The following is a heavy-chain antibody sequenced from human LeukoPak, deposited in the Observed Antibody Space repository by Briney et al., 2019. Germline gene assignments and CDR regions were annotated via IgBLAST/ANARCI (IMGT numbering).Heavy chain of an antibody. Sequence: GGSLRLSCAASGFTFSSSWMHWVRQAPGKGLVWVSRINSDGSTTNYADSVKGRFIISRDNAKNTLYLQMNSLRAEDTAAYYCTRPESSSSLACDHWGQGTLVTVSS. D-gene: IGHD2-2*01. J-gene: IGHJ4*02. CDR2: INSDGSTT. CDR1: GFTFSSSW. V-gene: IGHV3-74*01. CDR3: TRPESSSSLACDH.